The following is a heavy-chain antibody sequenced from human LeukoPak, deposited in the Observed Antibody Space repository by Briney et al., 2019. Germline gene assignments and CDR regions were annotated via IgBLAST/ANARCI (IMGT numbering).Heavy chain of an antibody. V-gene: IGHV4-61*02. CDR1: GGSISSGSYY. D-gene: IGHD6-13*01. CDR3: ARDFGRRSSSWNGDHYYYMDV. Sequence: SETLSLTCTVSGGSISSGSYYWSWIRQPAGKGLEWIGRIYSSGSTNYNPSLKSRVTISVNTSRNQFSLKLSSVTAADTAVYYCARDFGRRSSSWNGDHYYYMDVWGKGTTVTVSS. J-gene: IGHJ6*03. CDR2: IYSSGST.